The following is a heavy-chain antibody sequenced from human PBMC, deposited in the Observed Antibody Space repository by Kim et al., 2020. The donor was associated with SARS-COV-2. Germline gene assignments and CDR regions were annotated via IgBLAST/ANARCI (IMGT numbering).Heavy chain of an antibody. Sequence: SETLSLTCAVYGGSFSGYYWSWIRQPPGKGLEWIGEINHSGNTNYNPSLKSRVTISVDTSKNQFSLKLSSVTAADTAVYYCARGLKSPVKYCSGGSCSRYFDYWGQGTLVTVSS. J-gene: IGHJ4*02. D-gene: IGHD2-15*01. V-gene: IGHV4-34*01. CDR2: INHSGNT. CDR3: ARGLKSPVKYCSGGSCSRYFDY. CDR1: GGSFSGYY.